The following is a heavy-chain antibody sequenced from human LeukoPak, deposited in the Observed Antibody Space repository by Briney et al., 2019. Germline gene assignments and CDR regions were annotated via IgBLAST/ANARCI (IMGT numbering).Heavy chain of an antibody. D-gene: IGHD3-10*01. CDR3: AKSGELLWFGELDYYYMDV. J-gene: IGHJ6*03. Sequence: PGGSLRLSCAASGFTFSSYAMSWVRQAPGKGLEWVSAISGSGGSTYCADSVKGRFTISRDNSKNTLYLQMNSLRAEDTAVYYCAKSGELLWFGELDYYYMDVWGKGTTVTVSS. CDR1: GFTFSSYA. V-gene: IGHV3-23*01. CDR2: ISGSGGST.